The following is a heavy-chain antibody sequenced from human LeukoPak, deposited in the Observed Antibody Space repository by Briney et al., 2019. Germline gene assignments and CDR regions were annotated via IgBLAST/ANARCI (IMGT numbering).Heavy chain of an antibody. CDR2: ISVSGNT. V-gene: IGHV3-23*01. CDR3: AKDAVWGSYRSYYMDV. D-gene: IGHD3-16*02. Sequence: GGSLRLSCAASGFTLSSYAMSWVRQAPGKGLEWVSAISVSGNTYHADSVKGRFTISRDNSKNTLYLQMNSLRAEDTAVYYCAKDAVWGSYRSYYMDVWGKGTTVTVSS. CDR1: GFTLSSYA. J-gene: IGHJ6*03.